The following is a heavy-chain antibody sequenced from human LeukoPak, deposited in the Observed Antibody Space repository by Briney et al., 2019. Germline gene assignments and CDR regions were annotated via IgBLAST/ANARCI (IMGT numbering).Heavy chain of an antibody. V-gene: IGHV1-18*01. D-gene: IGHD3-22*01. CDR3: ARVVLDHYYDSSGYLGTLDY. CDR2: ISAYNTNT. Sequence: ASVKVSCKASGHAFTNYGITWVRQAPGQGLEWMGWISAYNTNTNYAQKLQGRVTMTTDTSTSTAYMELRSLRSDDTAVYYCARVVLDHYYDSSGYLGTLDYWGQGTLVTVSS. J-gene: IGHJ4*02. CDR1: GHAFTNYG.